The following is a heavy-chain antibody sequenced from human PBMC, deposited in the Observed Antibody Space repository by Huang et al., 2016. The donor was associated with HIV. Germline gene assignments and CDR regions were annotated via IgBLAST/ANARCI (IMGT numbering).Heavy chain of an antibody. CDR1: GGSFRNYF. Sequence: QVHLQQWGAGLLKPSEALSLTCAVYGGSFRNYFWSWIRQPPGKGLEWMGEINHSGRTRYSPSLKSRVTISVDTSKNQFSLKLSSVTAADTAVYYCARVEINTLTGYFSSFDNWGQGTLVTVSS. CDR3: ARVEINTLTGYFSSFDN. CDR2: INHSGRT. V-gene: IGHV4-34*01. J-gene: IGHJ4*02. D-gene: IGHD3-9*01.